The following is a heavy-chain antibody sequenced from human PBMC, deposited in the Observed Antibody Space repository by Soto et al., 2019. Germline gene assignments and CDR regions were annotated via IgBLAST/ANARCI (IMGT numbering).Heavy chain of an antibody. CDR2: MFYSGPP. CDR3: ARWCCTSGHCNTLDY. D-gene: IGHD2-8*02. J-gene: IGHJ4*02. Sequence: QVQLQESGPGLLRPSATLSLNCSVSGGSISGYYWSWIRQAPGKGLEYIAYMFYSGPPNLSPSLRSRGAMSVDMSKNQFSVRLVSVTAADTAVYFCARWCCTSGHCNTLDYWGQGILVTVSS. V-gene: IGHV4-59*01. CDR1: GGSISGYY.